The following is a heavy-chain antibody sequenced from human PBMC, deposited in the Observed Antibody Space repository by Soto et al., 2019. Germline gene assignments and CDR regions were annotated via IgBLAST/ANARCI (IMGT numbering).Heavy chain of an antibody. CDR1: GGSFSGFY. CDR2: IIQSGRT. J-gene: IGHJ4*02. V-gene: IGHV4-34*01. CDR3: GRGGHGYKFAY. Sequence: SETLSLTCALYGGSFSGFYWGWIRQPPGKGLEWIGEIIQSGRTNYNPSLKSRGTISVDTSQNQLSLKLSSVTAADTAVDYWGRGGHGYKFAYCGQGTLVTVSS. D-gene: IGHD5-12*01.